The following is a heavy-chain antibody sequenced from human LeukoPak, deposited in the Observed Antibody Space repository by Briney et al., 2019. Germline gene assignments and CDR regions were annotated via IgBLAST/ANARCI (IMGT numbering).Heavy chain of an antibody. CDR1: GYTFTSYY. D-gene: IGHD2-2*01. V-gene: IGHV1-46*01. CDR3: ARGQGYCSSTSCYAEWFDP. J-gene: IGHJ5*02. Sequence: ASVKVSCKASGYTFTSYYMHWVRQAPGQGLEWMGIINPSGGGTSYAQKFQGRVTMTRDTSTSTVYMELSNLRSEDTAVYYCARGQGYCSSTSCYAEWFDPWGQGTLVTVSS. CDR2: INPSGGGT.